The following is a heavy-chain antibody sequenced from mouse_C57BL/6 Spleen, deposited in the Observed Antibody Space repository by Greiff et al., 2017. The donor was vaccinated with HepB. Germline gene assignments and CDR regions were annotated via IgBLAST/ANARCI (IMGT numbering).Heavy chain of an antibody. Sequence: VQLKESGPELVKPGDSVKISCKASGYSFTGYFMNWVMQSHGKSLEWIGRINPYNGDTFYNQKFKGKATLTVDKSSSTAHMELRSLTSEDSAVYYCARGPYYGSAMDYWGQGTSVTVSS. CDR3: ARGPYYGSAMDY. CDR1: GYSFTGYF. D-gene: IGHD1-1*01. J-gene: IGHJ4*01. V-gene: IGHV1-20*01. CDR2: INPYNGDT.